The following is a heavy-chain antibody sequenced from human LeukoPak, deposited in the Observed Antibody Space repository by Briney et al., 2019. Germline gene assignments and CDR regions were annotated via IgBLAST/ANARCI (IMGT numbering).Heavy chain of an antibody. V-gene: IGHV1-18*01. CDR3: ARDVRGGEDY. J-gene: IGHJ4*02. CDR1: GYSFTNHP. CDR2: ISEYSDIT. Sequence: GASVRVSCKTSGYSFTNHPITWLRQAPGQGLDGVGWISEYSDITKYAQKFQGRVTLTKDTSTTTAYMELKSLTSDDTAVYYCARDVRGGEDYWGQGPLVTVSS. D-gene: IGHD3-16*01.